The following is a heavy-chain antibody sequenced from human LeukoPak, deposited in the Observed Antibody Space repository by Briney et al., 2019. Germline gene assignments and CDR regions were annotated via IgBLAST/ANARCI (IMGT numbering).Heavy chain of an antibody. D-gene: IGHD7-27*01. CDR1: GFTFSSYS. Sequence: GGSLRLSCAASGFTFSSYSMNWVRKAPGKGLEWVSSISSSSSYIYYADSVKGRFTISRDNAKTSLYLQMNSLRAEDTAVYYCARDLGPGYFDLWGRGTLVTVSS. CDR3: ARDLGPGYFDL. CDR2: ISSSSSYI. J-gene: IGHJ2*01. V-gene: IGHV3-21*01.